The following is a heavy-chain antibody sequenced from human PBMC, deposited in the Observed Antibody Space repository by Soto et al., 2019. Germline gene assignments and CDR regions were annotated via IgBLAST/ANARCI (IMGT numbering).Heavy chain of an antibody. D-gene: IGHD3-22*01. CDR1: GYSFAGYS. CDR2: IDPSDSQT. Sequence: GESLKISCKGSGYSFAGYSITWVRQKPGKGLEWMGRIDPSDSQTYYSPSFRGHVTISVTKSITTVFLQRSSLRASDTAMYYCARQIYDSDTGPNFQYYFDSWGQGTPVTVSS. J-gene: IGHJ4*02. CDR3: ARQIYDSDTGPNFQYYFDS. V-gene: IGHV5-10-1*01.